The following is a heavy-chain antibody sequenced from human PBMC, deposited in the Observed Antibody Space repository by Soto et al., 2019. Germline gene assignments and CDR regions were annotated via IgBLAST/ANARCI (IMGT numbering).Heavy chain of an antibody. V-gene: IGHV3-30-3*01. CDR1: GFTFSSYA. D-gene: IGHD3-22*01. CDR3: AGASVYSDSSHPSDY. Sequence: GGSLRLSCAASGFTFSSYAMHWVRQAPGKGLEWVAVISYDGSNKYYADSVKGRFTISRDNSKNTLYLQMNSLRAEDTAVYYCAGASVYSDSSHPSDYWGQGTLVTVSS. CDR2: ISYDGSNK. J-gene: IGHJ4*02.